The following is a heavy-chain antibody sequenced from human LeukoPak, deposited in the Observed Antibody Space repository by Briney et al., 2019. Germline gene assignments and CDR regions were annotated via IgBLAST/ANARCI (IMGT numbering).Heavy chain of an antibody. CDR3: ARPRKSSSIEAFDI. CDR1: GGTFISYA. J-gene: IGHJ3*02. CDR2: IIPIFGTA. V-gene: IGHV1-69*01. Sequence: ASAKVSCKASGGTFISYAISWVRQAPGQGLEWMGGIIPIFGTANYAQKFQGRVTITADESTSTAYMELSSLRSEDTAVYYCARPRKSSSIEAFDIWGQGTMVTVSS. D-gene: IGHD2-2*01.